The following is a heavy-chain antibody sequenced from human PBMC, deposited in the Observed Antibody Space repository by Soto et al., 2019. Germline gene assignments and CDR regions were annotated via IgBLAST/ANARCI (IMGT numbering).Heavy chain of an antibody. D-gene: IGHD3-16*01. J-gene: IGHJ6*02. CDR3: ARESEHRRGDTYDGMDV. CDR2: ISYDARNE. CDR1: GFSFSSYA. V-gene: IGHV3-30*03. Sequence: QVQLVESGGGVVQPGRSLRLSCAASGFSFSSYAFHWVRQAPGMGLEWVAVISYDARNEYYIDSVKGRCTVSRDNSKNTVYLHMNNLRGEETAVYYCARESEHRRGDTYDGMDVWGQGTTVTVS.